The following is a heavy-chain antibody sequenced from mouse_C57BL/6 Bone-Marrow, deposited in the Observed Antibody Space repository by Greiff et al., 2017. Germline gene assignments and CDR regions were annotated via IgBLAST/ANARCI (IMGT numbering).Heavy chain of an antibody. CDR1: GFTFSDYY. CDR2: ISNGGGST. CDR3: ARLTDQAYYFDY. Sequence: EVKLMESGGGLVQPGGSLKLSCAASGFTFSDYYMYWVRQTPEKRLEWVAYISNGGGSTYYPDTVKGRFTISRDNAKNTLYLQMSRLKSEDTAMYYCARLTDQAYYFDYWGQGTTLTVSS. V-gene: IGHV5-12*01. D-gene: IGHD3-2*02. J-gene: IGHJ2*01.